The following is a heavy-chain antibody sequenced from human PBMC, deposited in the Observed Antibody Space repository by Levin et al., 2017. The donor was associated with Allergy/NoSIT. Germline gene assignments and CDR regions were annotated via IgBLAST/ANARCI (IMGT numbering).Heavy chain of an antibody. V-gene: IGHV3-64*01. Sequence: GGSLRLSCAASGFTFSSYAMHWVRQAPGKGLEYVSAISSNGGSTYYANSVKGRFTISRDNSKNTLYLQMGSLRAEDMAVYYCARASSNDAFDIWGQGTMVTVSS. CDR3: ARASSNDAFDI. D-gene: IGHD6-13*01. CDR1: GFTFSSYA. CDR2: ISSNGGST. J-gene: IGHJ3*02.